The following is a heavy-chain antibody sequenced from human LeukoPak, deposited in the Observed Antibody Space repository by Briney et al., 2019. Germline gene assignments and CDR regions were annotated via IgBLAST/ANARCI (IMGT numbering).Heavy chain of an antibody. V-gene: IGHV3-74*01. Sequence: PGGSLRLSCAASGFTFSNYWMHWVRQGPGKGLVWVSRINSDGRLTSYADSVKGRFTISRDNAKNTLYLQMNSLRAEDTAVYYCARDLSTPSDANIAIDYWGQGTLVTVSS. D-gene: IGHD2-15*01. CDR3: ARDLSTPSDANIAIDY. CDR1: GFTFSNYW. CDR2: INSDGRLT. J-gene: IGHJ4*02.